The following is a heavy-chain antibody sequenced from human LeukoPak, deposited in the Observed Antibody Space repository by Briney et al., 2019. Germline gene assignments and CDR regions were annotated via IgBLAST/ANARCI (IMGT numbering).Heavy chain of an antibody. CDR3: STEYWGAFNY. J-gene: IGHJ4*02. Sequence: GGSLRLSCAGAGFTFTDAWMSWVRHAPGKGLEWVGHIKSKTDCGTTDYAAPVNGRFIISREYSKNTLYLQMNSLKTEDTAVYYCSTEYWGAFNYWGQGSLVTVSS. V-gene: IGHV3-15*01. CDR1: GFTFTDAW. D-gene: IGHD7-27*01. CDR2: IKSKTDCGTT.